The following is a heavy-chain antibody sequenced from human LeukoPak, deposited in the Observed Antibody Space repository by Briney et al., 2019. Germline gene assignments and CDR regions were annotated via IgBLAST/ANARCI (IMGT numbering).Heavy chain of an antibody. CDR1: GFTFSPYA. Sequence: GGSLRLSCAASGFTFSPYAMNWVRQAPGKGLEWVSAISTNSDYIYYAESVKGRFTISRDNAKNSLYLQMNSLRAEDTAVYYCARDGLGGRNAKWFDPWGQGTLVTVSS. CDR3: ARDGLGGRNAKWFDP. D-gene: IGHD1-26*01. V-gene: IGHV3-21*01. J-gene: IGHJ5*02. CDR2: ISTNSDYI.